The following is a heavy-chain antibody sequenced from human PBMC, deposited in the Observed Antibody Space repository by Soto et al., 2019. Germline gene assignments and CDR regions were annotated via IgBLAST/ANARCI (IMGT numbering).Heavy chain of an antibody. D-gene: IGHD1-1*01. CDR3: ARVEITTYGMDV. CDR1: GGSISSGDYY. V-gene: IGHV4-30-4*01. CDR2: SYYRGST. Sequence: QVQLQESGPGLVKPSQTLSLTCTVSGGSISSGDYYWSWIRQPPGKGREWIGYSYYRGSTYYNPSLKSRATISLDTSKKQFSLKLSSVTAADTAVYYCARVEITTYGMDVWGQGTTVTVSS. J-gene: IGHJ6*02.